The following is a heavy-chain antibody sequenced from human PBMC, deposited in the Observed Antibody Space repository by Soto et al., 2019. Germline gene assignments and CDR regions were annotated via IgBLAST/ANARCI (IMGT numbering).Heavy chain of an antibody. CDR3: ARGYCSSTSCQYYFDF. CDR2: INGGNGDT. V-gene: IGHV1-3*01. CDR1: GYTFTGYA. Sequence: QVQLVQSGAEVKKPGASVKVSCKASGYTFTGYAIHWVRQAPGQRHEWMGWINGGNGDTKYSQKFQGRVTITRDTSASIAYMELTSLGSEDTAVYHCARGYCSSTSCQYYFDFWGQGTLVTVSS. D-gene: IGHD2-2*01. J-gene: IGHJ4*02.